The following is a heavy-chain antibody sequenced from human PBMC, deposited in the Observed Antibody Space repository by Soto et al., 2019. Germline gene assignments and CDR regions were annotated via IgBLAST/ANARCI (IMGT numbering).Heavy chain of an antibody. CDR3: ARDQPGYSYGYGLGY. J-gene: IGHJ4*02. CDR2: ISSSSSYI. CDR1: GFTFSIYI. D-gene: IGHD5-18*01. Sequence: PGGSLRLSFESSGFTFSIYIMNWVRQAPGKGLEWVSSISSSSSYIYYADSVKGRFTISRDNAKNSLYLQMNSLRAEDTAVYYCARDQPGYSYGYGLGYWGQGT. V-gene: IGHV3-21*01.